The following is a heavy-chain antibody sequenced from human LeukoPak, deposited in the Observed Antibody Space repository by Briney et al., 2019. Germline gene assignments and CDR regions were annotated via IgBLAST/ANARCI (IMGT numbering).Heavy chain of an antibody. CDR2: IYHSGST. V-gene: IGHV4-38-2*02. D-gene: IGHD3-10*01. Sequence: SETLSLTCTVSGYSISSGYYWGWIRQPPGKGLEWIGSIYHSGSTYYNPSLKSRVTISVDTSKNQFSLKLSSVTAADTAVYYCARVGLTMVRGVKFNWFDPWGQGTLVTVSS. CDR1: GYSISSGYY. CDR3: ARVGLTMVRGVKFNWFDP. J-gene: IGHJ5*02.